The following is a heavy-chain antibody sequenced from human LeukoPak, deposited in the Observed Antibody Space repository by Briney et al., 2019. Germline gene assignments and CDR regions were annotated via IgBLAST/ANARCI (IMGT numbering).Heavy chain of an antibody. CDR1: GGSISSYY. Sequence: SQTLSLTSTVSGGSISSYYWSWIRQPAGDGLEWIGRIYTSGSTNYNPSLKSRVTMSVDTSKNQFSLKLSSVTAADTAVYYCARASGSSWYNWFDPWGQGTLVTVSS. CDR3: ARASGSSWYNWFDP. CDR2: IYTSGST. V-gene: IGHV4-4*07. J-gene: IGHJ5*02. D-gene: IGHD6-13*01.